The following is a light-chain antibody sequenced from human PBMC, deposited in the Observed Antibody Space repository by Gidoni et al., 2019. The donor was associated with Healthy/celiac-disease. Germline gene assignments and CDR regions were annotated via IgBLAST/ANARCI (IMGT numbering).Light chain of an antibody. CDR1: QGISSL. CDR3: QQANSFPFT. J-gene: IGKJ3*01. V-gene: IGKV1-12*01. CDR2: AAS. Sequence: DIQMTQFPSSVSASVGDRVTITCRASQGISSLLAWYQQKPGKAPKLLIYAASSLQSGVPSRFSGSGSGTDFTRTISSLQPEDFATYYCQQANSFPFTFXPXTKVDIK.